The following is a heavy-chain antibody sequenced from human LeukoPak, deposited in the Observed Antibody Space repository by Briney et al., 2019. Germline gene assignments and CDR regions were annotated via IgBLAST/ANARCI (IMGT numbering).Heavy chain of an antibody. CDR3: ARGGRGVVPAAIHSWFDP. V-gene: IGHV4-59*12. CDR2: IYYSGST. D-gene: IGHD2-2*02. Sequence: SETLSLTCTVSGGSISSYYWSWIRQPPGKGLEWIGYIYYSGSTNYNPSLKSRVTISVDTSKNQFSLKLSSVTAADTAVYYCARGGRGVVPAAIHSWFDPWGQGTTVTVSS. J-gene: IGHJ5*02. CDR1: GGSISSYY.